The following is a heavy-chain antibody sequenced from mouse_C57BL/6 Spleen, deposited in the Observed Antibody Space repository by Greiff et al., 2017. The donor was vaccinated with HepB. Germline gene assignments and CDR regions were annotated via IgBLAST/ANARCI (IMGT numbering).Heavy chain of an antibody. V-gene: IGHV5-17*01. CDR2: ISSGSSTI. J-gene: IGHJ4*01. CDR3: AKYYGYDGGYAMDY. CDR1: GFTFSDYG. Sequence: EVKLVESGGGLVKPGGSLKLSCAASGFTFSDYGMHWVRQAPEKGLEWVAYISSGSSTIYYADTVKGRFTISRDNAKNTLFLQMTSLRSEDTAMYYCAKYYGYDGGYAMDYWGQGTSVTVSS. D-gene: IGHD2-2*01.